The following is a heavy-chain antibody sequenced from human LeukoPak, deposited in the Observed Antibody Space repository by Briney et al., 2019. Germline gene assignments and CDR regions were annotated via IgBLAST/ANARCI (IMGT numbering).Heavy chain of an antibody. J-gene: IGHJ4*02. CDR1: GFTFSSYT. D-gene: IGHD3-22*01. Sequence: GGSLRLSCAASGFTFSSYTMSWVRQAPGKGLEWVSVIYSGGSTYYADSVKGRFTISRDNSKNTLYLQMNSLRAEDTAVYYCARENGRDYYDSSGYYDYWGQGTLVTVSS. CDR3: ARENGRDYYDSSGYYDY. V-gene: IGHV3-53*01. CDR2: IYSGGST.